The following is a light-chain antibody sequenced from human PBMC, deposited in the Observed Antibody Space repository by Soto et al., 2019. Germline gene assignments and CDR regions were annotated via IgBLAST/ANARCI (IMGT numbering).Light chain of an antibody. Sequence: DIQMTQSPSSLSASVGDRVTITCRAGQSILNYLSWYQLKPGKAPRLLMYGAASLQSGVPSRFSGSGSGTDFTLTISGLLPEDFATFYCQQNYRTPPTFGGGSMADVK. J-gene: IGKJ4*01. V-gene: IGKV1-39*01. CDR3: QQNYRTPPT. CDR1: QSILNY. CDR2: GAA.